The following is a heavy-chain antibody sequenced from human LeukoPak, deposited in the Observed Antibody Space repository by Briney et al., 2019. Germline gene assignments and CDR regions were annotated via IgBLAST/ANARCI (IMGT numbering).Heavy chain of an antibody. J-gene: IGHJ5*02. CDR3: AKVRWVPVNWFDP. Sequence: SGGSLRLSCAASGFTFSSYAMSWVRQAPGKGLEWVSAISGSGGSTYYADSVKGRFTISRDNSKNTLYLQMNSLRAEDPAVYYCAKVRWVPVNWFDPWGQGTLVTVSS. V-gene: IGHV3-23*01. CDR2: ISGSGGST. D-gene: IGHD3-10*01. CDR1: GFTFSSYA.